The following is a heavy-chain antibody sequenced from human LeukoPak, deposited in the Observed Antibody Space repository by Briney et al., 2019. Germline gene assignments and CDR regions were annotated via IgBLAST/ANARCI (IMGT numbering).Heavy chain of an antibody. CDR2: IYYSGST. D-gene: IGHD3-9*01. V-gene: IGHV4-31*03. J-gene: IGHJ4*02. Sequence: SQTLSLTCTVSGGSINSGGYYWSWIRQHPGKGLEWIGYIYYSGSTYYNPSLKSRVTISVDPSKNQFSLKLSSVTAADTAVYYCAKTYYDILTGYRPFDYWGQGTLVTVSS. CDR3: AKTYYDILTGYRPFDY. CDR1: GGSINSGGYY.